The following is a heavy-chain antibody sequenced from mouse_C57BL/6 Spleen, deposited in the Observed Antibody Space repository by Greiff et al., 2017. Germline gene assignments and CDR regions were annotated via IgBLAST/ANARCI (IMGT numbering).Heavy chain of an antibody. CDR3: ARRGRHYYAMDY. CDR1: GYTFTSYW. D-gene: IGHD1-1*01. J-gene: IGHJ4*01. CDR2: IDPSDSYT. V-gene: IGHV1-69*01. Sequence: QVQLQQSGAELVMPGASVKLSCKASGYTFTSYWMPWVKQRPGQGLEWIGEIDPSDSYTNYNQKFKGKSTLTVDKSSSTAYMQLSSLTSEDSAVYYCARRGRHYYAMDYWGQGTSVTVSS.